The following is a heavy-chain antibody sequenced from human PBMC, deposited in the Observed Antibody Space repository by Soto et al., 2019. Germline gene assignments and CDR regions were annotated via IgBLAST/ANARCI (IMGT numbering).Heavy chain of an antibody. J-gene: IGHJ6*02. Sequence: PGGSLRLSCVVSGFTFSTYSINWVRQAPGKGLEWVSSISSRSDIYYADSVKGRFTISRDNAQNSVSLTMNSLRAEDTAVSYCAREYTAWPLASGLDVWGQGTAVTVYS. D-gene: IGHD2-2*02. CDR3: AREYTAWPLASGLDV. CDR2: ISSRSDI. CDR1: GFTFSTYS. V-gene: IGHV3-21*01.